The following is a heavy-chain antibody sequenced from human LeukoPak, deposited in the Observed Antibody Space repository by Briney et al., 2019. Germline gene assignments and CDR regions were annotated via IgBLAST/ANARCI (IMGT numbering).Heavy chain of an antibody. CDR1: GFTFSSYD. V-gene: IGHV3-13*01. J-gene: IGHJ3*02. D-gene: IGHD3-22*01. CDR2: IGTAGDT. CDR3: ARGAYYYDSSGYPSDAFDI. Sequence: GGSLRLSCAASGFTFSSYDMHWDRQATGKGLEWVSAIGTAGDTYDPGSVKGRFTISRENAKNSLYLQMNSLRAGDTAVYYCARGAYYYDSSGYPSDAFDIWGQGTMVTVSS.